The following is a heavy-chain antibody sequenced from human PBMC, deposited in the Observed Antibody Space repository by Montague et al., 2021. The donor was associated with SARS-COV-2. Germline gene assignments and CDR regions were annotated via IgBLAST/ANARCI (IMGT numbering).Heavy chain of an antibody. Sequence: SETLSLTCDVSGVSIRSYYWSWIRQSPGKGLEWIGYVHYTGSTKYNPSLKTRVTLSLDTPKNHFSLRLNSVTAADTAVYYCARAQNICFIANCVNYFDLWGLGALVSVSS. CDR2: VHYTGST. V-gene: IGHV4-59*01. CDR3: ARAQNICFIANCVNYFDL. D-gene: IGHD1-1*01. CDR1: GVSIRSYY. J-gene: IGHJ4*02.